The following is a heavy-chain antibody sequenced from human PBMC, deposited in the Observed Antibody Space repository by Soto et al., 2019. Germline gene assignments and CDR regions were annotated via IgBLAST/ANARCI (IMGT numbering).Heavy chain of an antibody. CDR1: GGSISTSAYY. J-gene: IGHJ4*02. Sequence: SETLSLTCTVSGGSISTSAYYWGWIRQPPGKGLEWIGTIYYSGTSYHNPSLKSRVTISVDTSKNQFSLTLTSVTAADTAVYYCASRVEVLYSGNDRYYFDYWGQGTLVTVSS. CDR2: IYYSGTS. V-gene: IGHV4-39*01. CDR3: ASRVEVLYSGNDRYYFDY. D-gene: IGHD5-12*01.